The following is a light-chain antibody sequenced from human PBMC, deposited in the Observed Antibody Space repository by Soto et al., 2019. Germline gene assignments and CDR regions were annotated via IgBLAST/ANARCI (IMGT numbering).Light chain of an antibody. J-gene: IGKJ3*01. CDR2: AAS. CDR1: QSVSGN. CDR3: QQYNNWPTIT. Sequence: EIVMTQSPATLSVSPGERATLSCRASQSVSGNLAWYQQKPGQAPRLLIYAASTRATGIPARFSGSGSGTEFTLTIKTLQSEDFAVYYCQQYNNWPTITFGPGTKLDIK. V-gene: IGKV3-15*01.